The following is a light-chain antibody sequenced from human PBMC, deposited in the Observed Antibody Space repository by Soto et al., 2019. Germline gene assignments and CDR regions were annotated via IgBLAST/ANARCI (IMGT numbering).Light chain of an antibody. CDR1: SSDVGRYRL. CDR2: EGS. Sequence: QSVLTQPASVSGSPGQSITISCTGSSSDVGRYRLVSWYQHHPGKVPKLIIYEGSKRPSGVSNRFSGSESDNTASLTISGLQAEDEADYYCCSSAPSRALAFETGTKVTAL. J-gene: IGLJ1*01. CDR3: CSSAPSRALA. V-gene: IGLV2-23*01.